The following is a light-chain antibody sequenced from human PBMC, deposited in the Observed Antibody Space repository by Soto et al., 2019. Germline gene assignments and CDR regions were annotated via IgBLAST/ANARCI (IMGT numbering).Light chain of an antibody. Sequence: QSALTQPRSVSGSPGQSVTISCTGTSSDIATYNYVSWYQQEPGKAPKVMIYDVSKRPSGVPDRFSGSKSGNTASPTISGLRAEDEADYYCCSYAGSYIWVFGGGTQLTVL. V-gene: IGLV2-11*01. CDR1: SSDIATYNY. CDR2: DVS. CDR3: CSYAGSYIWV. J-gene: IGLJ3*02.